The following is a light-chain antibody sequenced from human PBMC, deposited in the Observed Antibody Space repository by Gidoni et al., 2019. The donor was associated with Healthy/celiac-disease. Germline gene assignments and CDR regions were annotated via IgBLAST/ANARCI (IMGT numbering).Light chain of an antibody. CDR2: WAS. CDR1: QIVLYRSNNKNY. CDR3: QQYYRTTWT. Sequence: DIVLTQSPHSLAWSLGERANINCKSSQIVLYRSNNKNYLACYQQKPGQPPKLLMYWASTREYGVPERSSGSGAGTDFTLTISSMQAEDVAVYYCQQYYRTTWTFGQGTKVEIK. V-gene: IGKV4-1*01. J-gene: IGKJ1*01.